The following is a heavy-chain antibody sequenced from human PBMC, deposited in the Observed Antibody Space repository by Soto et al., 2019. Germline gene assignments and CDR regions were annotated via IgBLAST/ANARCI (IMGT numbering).Heavy chain of an antibody. CDR2: MNPNSGNT. D-gene: IGHD1-1*01. Sequence: QVQLVQSGAEVKKPGASVKVSCKASGYTFTSYDINLVRQATGQGLEWMGWMNPNSGNTGYAQKFQGRVTMTSNTSISTAYMELSSLIYEDTAVYYCARRRTTGPGFGALFAPWGQGSLVTVSS. J-gene: IGHJ5*02. CDR1: GYTFTSYD. CDR3: ARRRTTGPGFGALFAP. V-gene: IGHV1-8*01.